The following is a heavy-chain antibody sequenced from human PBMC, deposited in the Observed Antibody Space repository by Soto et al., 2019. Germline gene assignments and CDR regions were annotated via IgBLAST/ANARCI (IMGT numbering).Heavy chain of an antibody. CDR3: AGCFYYDFWSGYFWFDP. J-gene: IGHJ5*02. V-gene: IGHV1-69*13. CDR1: GGTLSSYA. Sequence: GASVKVSSEASGGTLSSYAISWVRQVPGQGLEWMGGIIPIFGTANYAQKFQGRVTITADESTSTAYMELSSLRSEDTAVYYCAGCFYYDFWSGYFWFDPWGQGTLVTVSS. D-gene: IGHD3-3*01. CDR2: IIPIFGTA.